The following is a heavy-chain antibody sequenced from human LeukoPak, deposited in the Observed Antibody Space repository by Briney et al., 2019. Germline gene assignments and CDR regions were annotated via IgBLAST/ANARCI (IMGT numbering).Heavy chain of an antibody. V-gene: IGHV1-8*02. CDR1: GYTFTNYD. Sequence: ASVKVSCKASGYTFTNYDINWVRQATGQGLEWMGWMNPNSGNTGYAQKFQGRVTMTRDTSTSTAYMELSSLRSEDTAVYYCARQVATTPDATWGQGTLVTVSS. D-gene: IGHD5-12*01. CDR3: ARQVATTPDAT. J-gene: IGHJ5*02. CDR2: MNPNSGNT.